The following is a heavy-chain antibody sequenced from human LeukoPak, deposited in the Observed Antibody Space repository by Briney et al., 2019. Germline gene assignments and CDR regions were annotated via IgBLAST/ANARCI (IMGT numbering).Heavy chain of an antibody. CDR2: ISAYNGNT. D-gene: IGHD2-15*01. CDR3: ARGGFYCSGGWCGYYMDV. J-gene: IGHJ6*03. Sequence: GASVKVSCKASGYTFTSYGISWVRQAPGQGLEWMGWISAYNGNTNYAQKLQGRVTMTTDTSTSTAYMELRSLRSDDTAVYYCARGGFYCSGGWCGYYMDVWGKGTTVTVSS. CDR1: GYTFTSYG. V-gene: IGHV1-18*01.